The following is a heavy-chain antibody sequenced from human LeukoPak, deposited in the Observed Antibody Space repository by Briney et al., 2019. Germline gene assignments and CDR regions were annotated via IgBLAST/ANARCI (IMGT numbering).Heavy chain of an antibody. J-gene: IGHJ4*02. CDR3: ARESYIAAAGTRNFGY. V-gene: IGHV3-48*01. CDR2: ISSSSSTI. CDR1: GFTFSSYS. Sequence: PGGSLRLSCAASGFTFSSYSMNWVRQAPGKGLEWVSYISSSSSTIYYADSVEGRFTISRDNAKNSLYLQMNSLRAEDTAVYYCARESYIAAAGTRNFGYWGQGTLVTVSS. D-gene: IGHD6-13*01.